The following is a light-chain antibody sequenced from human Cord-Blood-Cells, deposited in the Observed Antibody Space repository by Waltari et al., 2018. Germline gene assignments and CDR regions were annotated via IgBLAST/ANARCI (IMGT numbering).Light chain of an antibody. CDR1: SSDVGSYNL. CDR3: CSYAGSSNWV. J-gene: IGLJ3*02. Sequence: QSALTQPASVSGSPGQAITISCTGTSSDVGSYNLVSWYQQHPGKAPKLMIYEGRKPPSGVSNRFSGSKSGNTASLTISGLQAEDEADYYCCSYAGSSNWVFGGGTKLTVL. CDR2: EGR. V-gene: IGLV2-23*01.